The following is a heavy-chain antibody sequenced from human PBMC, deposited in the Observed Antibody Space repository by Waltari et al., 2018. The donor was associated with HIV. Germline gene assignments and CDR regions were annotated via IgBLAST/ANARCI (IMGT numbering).Heavy chain of an antibody. J-gene: IGHJ4*02. CDR1: GFTFRSYA. CDR3: ARDPYYYDSSGYLCYFDY. V-gene: IGHV3-30-3*01. D-gene: IGHD3-22*01. Sequence: QVQLVDSGGGVVQPGRSLRLSCAASGFTFRSYAMPWVRQAPGKGLEWVAVISYDGSNKYYADSVKGRFTISRDNSKNTLYLQMNSLRAEDTAVYYCARDPYYYDSSGYLCYFDYWGQGTLVTVSS. CDR2: ISYDGSNK.